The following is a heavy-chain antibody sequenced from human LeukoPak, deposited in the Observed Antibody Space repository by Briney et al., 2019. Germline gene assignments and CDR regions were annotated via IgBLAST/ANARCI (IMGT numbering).Heavy chain of an antibody. Sequence: SETPSLTCAAYGGSFSGYYWSWIRQPPGKGLEWIGEINHSGSTNYNPSLKSRVTISLDPPNNQFSLKLSSVTAADPAVYYCARAGNSGYSYGTPFDYWGQGTLVTVSS. CDR1: GGSFSGYY. D-gene: IGHD5-18*01. CDR2: INHSGST. J-gene: IGHJ4*02. CDR3: ARAGNSGYSYGTPFDY. V-gene: IGHV4-34*01.